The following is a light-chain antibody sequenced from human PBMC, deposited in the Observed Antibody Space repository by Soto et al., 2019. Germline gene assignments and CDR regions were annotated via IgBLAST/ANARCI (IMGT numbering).Light chain of an antibody. Sequence: EIVLTQSPATLSLSPGERATLSCRASPSVSSYLAWYQQKAGQAPRLLIYDASNRATGIPARFSGSGSGTDFTLTISSLEPEDFVLYYCQQRSNWPWTFGQGTKVEIK. CDR1: PSVSSY. CDR2: DAS. V-gene: IGKV3-11*01. CDR3: QQRSNWPWT. J-gene: IGKJ1*01.